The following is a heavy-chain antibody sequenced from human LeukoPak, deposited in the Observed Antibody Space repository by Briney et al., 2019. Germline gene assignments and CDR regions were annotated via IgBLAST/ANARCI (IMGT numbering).Heavy chain of an antibody. CDR1: GGSISSYY. J-gene: IGHJ5*02. Sequence: SETLSLTCTVSGGSISSYYWSWIRQPPGKGLEWIGYIYYSGSTNYNPSPKSRVTISVDTSKNQFSLKLSSVTAADTAVYYCATQRYDFWSGYSLGWFDPWGQGTLVTVSS. V-gene: IGHV4-59*01. D-gene: IGHD3-3*01. CDR3: ATQRYDFWSGYSLGWFDP. CDR2: IYYSGST.